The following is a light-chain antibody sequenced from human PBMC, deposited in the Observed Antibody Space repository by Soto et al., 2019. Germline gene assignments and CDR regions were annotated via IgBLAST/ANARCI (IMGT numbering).Light chain of an antibody. CDR3: RPYNSHLYC. CDR2: KAS. Sequence: DIQMTQSPSTLSASVGDRVTITCRASQSISTWLAWYQQKPGKAPNLLIYKASNLESGVPSRFSGSGSGTEITRSNSSLEGDEFTTELFRPYNSHLYCFGQGTELDI. J-gene: IGKJ2*03. CDR1: QSISTW. V-gene: IGKV1-5*03.